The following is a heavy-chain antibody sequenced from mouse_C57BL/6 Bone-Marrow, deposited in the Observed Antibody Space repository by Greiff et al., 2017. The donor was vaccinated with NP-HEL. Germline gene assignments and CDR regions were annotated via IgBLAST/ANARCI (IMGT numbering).Heavy chain of an antibody. Sequence: EVQVVESGPELVKPGASVKISCKASGYSFTDYNMNWVKQSNGKSLEWIGVINPNYGTTSYNQKFKGKATLTVDQSSSTAYMQLNSLTSEDSAVYYCARGDYYGSSYADYFDYWGQGTTLTVSS. CDR1: GYSFTDYN. CDR3: ARGDYYGSSYADYFDY. J-gene: IGHJ2*01. V-gene: IGHV1-39*01. D-gene: IGHD1-1*01. CDR2: INPNYGTT.